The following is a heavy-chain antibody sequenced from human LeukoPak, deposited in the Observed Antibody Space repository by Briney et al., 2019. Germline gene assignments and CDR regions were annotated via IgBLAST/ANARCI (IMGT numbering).Heavy chain of an antibody. CDR3: ARVYSYGYRFDY. Sequence: PSETLSLTCAVYGDSFSGYYWSWVRQPPGKGLEWIGEINHSGSTNYNPSLKSRVTISVDTSKNQFSLKLSSVTAADTAVYYCARVYSYGYRFDYWGQGTLVTVSS. CDR1: GDSFSGYY. CDR2: INHSGST. V-gene: IGHV4-34*01. J-gene: IGHJ4*02. D-gene: IGHD5-18*01.